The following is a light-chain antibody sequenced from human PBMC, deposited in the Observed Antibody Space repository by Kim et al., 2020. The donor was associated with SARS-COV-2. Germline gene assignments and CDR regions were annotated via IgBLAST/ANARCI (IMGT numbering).Light chain of an antibody. CDR2: GAS. V-gene: IGKV3-20*01. CDR3: QQYGRT. CDR1: QTVTSNY. J-gene: IGKJ1*01. Sequence: EIVLTQSPGTLSLSPGERATLSCRASQTVTSNYLAWYQQKPGQAPRLLIYGASSRATGISDRFSGSGSGTDFTLTISRLEPEDVAVYYCQQYGRTFGQGTKVDIK.